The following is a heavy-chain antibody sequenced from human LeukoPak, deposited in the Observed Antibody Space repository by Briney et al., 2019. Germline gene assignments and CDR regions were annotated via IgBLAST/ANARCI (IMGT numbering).Heavy chain of an antibody. J-gene: IGHJ4*02. CDR2: INPNTGGT. CDR3: ARAVGLRFLEWLPNDY. Sequence: ASVKVSCKTSGYTFTGYYMHWVRQAPGQGLEWMGVINPNTGGTSYAQKFQGRVTMTRDTSISTAYMELSRLISDDTAVYYCARAVGLRFLEWLPNDYWGQGTLVSVSS. D-gene: IGHD3-3*01. CDR1: GYTFTGYY. V-gene: IGHV1-2*02.